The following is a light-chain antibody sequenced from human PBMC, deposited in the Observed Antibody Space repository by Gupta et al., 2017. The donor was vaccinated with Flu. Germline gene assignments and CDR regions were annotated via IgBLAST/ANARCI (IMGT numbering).Light chain of an antibody. CDR1: SSDVGSYNL. V-gene: IGLV2-23*01. Sequence: QSALTQPASVSGSPGQSITISCTGTSSDVGSYNLVSWYQQHPGKAPKLMIYEGSKRPSGVSNRFSGSKSGNTASLTISGRQAEDEADYYCCSYAGSILSVFGGGTKLTVL. CDR2: EGS. J-gene: IGLJ3*02. CDR3: CSYAGSILSV.